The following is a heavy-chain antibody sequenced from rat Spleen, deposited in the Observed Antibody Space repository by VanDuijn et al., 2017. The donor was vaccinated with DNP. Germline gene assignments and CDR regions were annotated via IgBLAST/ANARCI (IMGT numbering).Heavy chain of an antibody. J-gene: IGHJ2*01. CDR2: IQSGGSR. D-gene: IGHD1-12*02. CDR1: GFSLTNYH. Sequence: QVQLKESGPGLVQPSQTLSLTCTVSGFSLTNYHVYWIRQSPGKGLEWMGRIQSGGSRNYNSALKSRLSISRDTSKSQVFLKMNSVQTEDTAMDFCARAHDGTYYYGNYFDFWGQGVMVTVSS. CDR3: ARAHDGTYYYGNYFDF. V-gene: IGHV2-27*01.